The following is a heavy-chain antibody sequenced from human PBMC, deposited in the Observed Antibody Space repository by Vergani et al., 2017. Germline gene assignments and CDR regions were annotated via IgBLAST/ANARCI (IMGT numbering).Heavy chain of an antibody. CDR3: VRGGTFDWLSS. CDR1: GYYFTDNY. CDR2: ITPQNGGT. V-gene: IGHV1-2*02. J-gene: IGHJ5*01. D-gene: IGHD3-10*01. Sequence: QVQLVQSGAEVKKPGAAVKVSCKASGYYFTDNYLHWVRQAPGQGLEWMGRITPQNGGTQYAEKFKVRVNMTRDTSITTAYMELTSLTSDDRAVYYCVRGGTFDWLSSWGQGTLVTVSS.